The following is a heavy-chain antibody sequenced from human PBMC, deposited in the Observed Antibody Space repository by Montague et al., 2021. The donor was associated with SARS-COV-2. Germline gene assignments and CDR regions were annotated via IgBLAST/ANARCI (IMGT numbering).Heavy chain of an antibody. CDR3: ARTTPYDVLTGFPSYYFDY. D-gene: IGHD3-9*01. J-gene: IGHJ4*02. V-gene: IGHV4-39*01. Sequence: SETLSLTCTVSGGSLTSYGYYWAWIRQPPGKGLEWIGSIYYSGSTYYNPSLKSRVTISVDTSKNQFSLKLNSVTAADTAVYYCARTTPYDVLTGFPSYYFDYGGQGTLVTVSS. CDR1: GGSLTSYGYY. CDR2: IYYSGST.